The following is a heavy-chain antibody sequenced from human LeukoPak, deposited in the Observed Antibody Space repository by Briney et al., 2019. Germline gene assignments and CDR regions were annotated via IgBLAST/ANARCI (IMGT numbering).Heavy chain of an antibody. Sequence: PGGSLRLSCAASGFIFGDCTMNWVRQAPGKGLEWVSSISSSSSYIYYADSVKGRFTISRDNAKNSLYLQMNSLRAEDTAVYYCARESDYYDSSGPDYWGQGTLVTVSS. CDR1: GFIFGDCT. CDR3: ARESDYYDSSGPDY. V-gene: IGHV3-21*01. D-gene: IGHD3-22*01. J-gene: IGHJ4*02. CDR2: ISSSSSYI.